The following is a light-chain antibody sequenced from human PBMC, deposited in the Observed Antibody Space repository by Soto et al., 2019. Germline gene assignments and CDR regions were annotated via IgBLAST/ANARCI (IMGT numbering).Light chain of an antibody. CDR2: DVN. V-gene: IGLV2-11*01. CDR3: CSYAGTPYV. Sequence: QSALTQPRSVSGSPGQSVTISCTGTSIDVGAYNYVSWYQQHPDKAPKFMIYDVNKRPSGVPDRFSGSKSGNTASLTISGLQAEDEADYYCCSYAGTPYVFGTGTKVTVL. CDR1: SIDVGAYNY. J-gene: IGLJ1*01.